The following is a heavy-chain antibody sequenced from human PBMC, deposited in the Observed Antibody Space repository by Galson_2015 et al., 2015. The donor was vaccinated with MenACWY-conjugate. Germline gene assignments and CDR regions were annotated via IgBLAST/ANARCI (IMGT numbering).Heavy chain of an antibody. Sequence: CAISGDSVSSHSAAWNWIRQSPSRGLEWLGRTYYRSKWYKYYEASVESRMTINLDTSKNQFSLQLNSVTPEDTAMYYCASQGIAVAGVIDYWGQGSLVTVSS. CDR2: TYYRSKWYK. J-gene: IGHJ4*02. D-gene: IGHD6-19*01. CDR3: ASQGIAVAGVIDY. CDR1: GDSVSSHSAA. V-gene: IGHV6-1*01.